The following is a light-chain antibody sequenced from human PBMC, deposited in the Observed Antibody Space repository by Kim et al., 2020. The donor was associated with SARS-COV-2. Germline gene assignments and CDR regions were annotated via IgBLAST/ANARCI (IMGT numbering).Light chain of an antibody. Sequence: DIQLTQSPSFLSASVGDRVTITCRASQGSSSYLAWYQQKPGKAPQLLIYAASSLQSGVPSRFSGSGSGTEFTLTISGLQPEDFATYYCQEVNSYLQNTFGQGTKLEI. CDR2: AAS. V-gene: IGKV1-9*01. J-gene: IGKJ2*01. CDR1: QGSSSY. CDR3: QEVNSYLQNT.